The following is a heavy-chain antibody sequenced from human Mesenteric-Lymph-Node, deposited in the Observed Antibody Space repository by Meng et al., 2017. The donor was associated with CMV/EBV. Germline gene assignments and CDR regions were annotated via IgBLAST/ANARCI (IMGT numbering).Heavy chain of an antibody. D-gene: IGHD3-10*01. J-gene: IGHJ4*02. CDR3: AREYYYGSGSYYKGGDLYYFDY. V-gene: IGHV1-2*06. CDR2: INPNSGGT. Sequence: YDMHWARQAPGEGLEWMGRINPNSGGTNCAQKFQGRVTMTRDTSISTAYMELSRLRSDDTAVYYCAREYYYGSGSYYKGGDLYYFDYWGQGTLVTVSS. CDR1: YD.